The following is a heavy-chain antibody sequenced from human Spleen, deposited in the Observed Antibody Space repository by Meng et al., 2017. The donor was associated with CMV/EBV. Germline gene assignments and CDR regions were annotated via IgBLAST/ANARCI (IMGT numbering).Heavy chain of an antibody. Sequence: GESLKISCAAYGFTFSSYEMNWVRQAPGKGLEWISYISSSDSTIYYADSVKGRFTISRDNAKNSLYLQMSSLRAEDTAVYYCARGRIAVAGVFHYWGQGTLVTVSS. V-gene: IGHV3-48*03. D-gene: IGHD6-19*01. J-gene: IGHJ4*02. CDR3: ARGRIAVAGVFHY. CDR2: ISSSDSTI. CDR1: GFTFSSYE.